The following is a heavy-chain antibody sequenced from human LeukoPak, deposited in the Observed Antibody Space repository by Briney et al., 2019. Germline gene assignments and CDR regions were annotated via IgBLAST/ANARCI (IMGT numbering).Heavy chain of an antibody. V-gene: IGHV4-30-2*01. CDR3: ARGRGWESGLFDS. D-gene: IGHD1-26*01. J-gene: IGHJ4*02. Sequence: PSQTLSLTCAISGGSISSGGYSWNWIRQPPGKGLQWIGYIYLSGTTYYDPSLKSRVIISVDRSKNQFSLKLSSVTAADTAVYYCARGRGWESGLFDSWGQGTLVTVSS. CDR1: GGSISSGGYS. CDR2: IYLSGTT.